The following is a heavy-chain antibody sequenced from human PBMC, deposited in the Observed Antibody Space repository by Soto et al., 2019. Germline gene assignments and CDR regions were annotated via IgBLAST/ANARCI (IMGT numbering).Heavy chain of an antibody. J-gene: IGHJ5*02. V-gene: IGHV3-73*01. Sequence: PEGSLRLSCAASGFTFSGSAMHWVRQASGKGLEWVGRIRNKANSYATAYAASVEGRFTISRDDSKNTAYLQMNSLKTEDTAVYYCTRHSTRWEGWFDPWGQGTLVTVSS. CDR2: IRNKANSYAT. CDR3: TRHSTRWEGWFDP. D-gene: IGHD6-13*01. CDR1: GFTFSGSA.